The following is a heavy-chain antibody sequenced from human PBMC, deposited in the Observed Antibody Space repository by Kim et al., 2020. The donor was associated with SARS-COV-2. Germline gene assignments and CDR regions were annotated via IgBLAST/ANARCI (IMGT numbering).Heavy chain of an antibody. D-gene: IGHD3-9*01. Sequence: GGSLRLSCAASGFTFSSYWMHWVRQAPGKGLVWVSRINSDGSSTSYADSVKGRFTISRDNAKNTLYLQMNSLRAEDTAVYYCARDTNLCDSVTGYSSYGMDVWGQGTTVTVSS. CDR1: GFTFSSYW. J-gene: IGHJ6*02. CDR2: INSDGSST. CDR3: ARDTNLCDSVTGYSSYGMDV. V-gene: IGHV3-74*01.